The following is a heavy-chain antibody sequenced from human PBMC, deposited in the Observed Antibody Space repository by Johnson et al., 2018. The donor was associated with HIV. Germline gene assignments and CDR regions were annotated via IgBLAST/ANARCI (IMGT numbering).Heavy chain of an antibody. D-gene: IGHD2-2*01. Sequence: VHLVESGGGLVQPGGSLRLSCAASGFAVSSKTMSWVRQAPGKGLEWVSAISGSGANTYYADSVKGRFTISRDNSKNTLHLQMNSLRTEDTAVYYCVRGRISTVVVDLRGGGFDIWGQGTMVTVSS. CDR2: ISGSGANT. V-gene: IGHV3-23*04. CDR1: GFAVSSKT. J-gene: IGHJ3*02. CDR3: VRGRISTVVVDLRGGGFDI.